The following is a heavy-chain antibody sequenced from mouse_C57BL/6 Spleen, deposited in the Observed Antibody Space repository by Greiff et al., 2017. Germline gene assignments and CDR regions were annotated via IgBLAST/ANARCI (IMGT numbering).Heavy chain of an antibody. D-gene: IGHD2-1*01. CDR3: ARGNYDYAMDY. J-gene: IGHJ4*01. V-gene: IGHV1-55*01. CDR1: GYTFTSYW. Sequence: QVQLQQPGAELVKPGTSVKMSCKASGYTFTSYWITWVKQRPGQGLEWIGDIYPGSGSTNYNEKFKSKATLTVDTSSSTAYMQLSSLTSEDSAVYYCARGNYDYAMDYWGQGTSVTVSS. CDR2: IYPGSGST.